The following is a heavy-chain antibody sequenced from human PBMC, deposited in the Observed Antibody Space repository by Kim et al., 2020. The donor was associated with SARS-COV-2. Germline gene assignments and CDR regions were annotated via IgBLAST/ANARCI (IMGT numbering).Heavy chain of an antibody. CDR2: INHSGST. Sequence: SESLSLTCAVYGGSFSGYYWSWIRQPPGKGLEWIGEINHSGSTNYNPSLKSRVTISVDTAKNQFLLKLSSVTAADTAAYYCAIPQWLVRYFDYWGQGTL. D-gene: IGHD6-19*01. CDR3: AIPQWLVRYFDY. V-gene: IGHV4-34*01. J-gene: IGHJ4*02. CDR1: GGSFSGYY.